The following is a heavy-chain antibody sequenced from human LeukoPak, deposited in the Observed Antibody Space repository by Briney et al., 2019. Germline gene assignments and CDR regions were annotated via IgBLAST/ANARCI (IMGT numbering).Heavy chain of an antibody. J-gene: IGHJ6*03. CDR2: ISGSGGST. V-gene: IGHV3-23*01. CDR3: AKRNGYVSYYYYYMDV. D-gene: IGHD3-16*01. Sequence: AGGSLRLSCAASGFTFSSYGMSWVRQAPGKGLEWVSAISGSGGSTYYADSVKGRFTISRDNSKNTLYLQMNSLRAEDTAVYYCAKRNGYVSYYYYYMDVWGKGTTVTVSS. CDR1: GFTFSSYG.